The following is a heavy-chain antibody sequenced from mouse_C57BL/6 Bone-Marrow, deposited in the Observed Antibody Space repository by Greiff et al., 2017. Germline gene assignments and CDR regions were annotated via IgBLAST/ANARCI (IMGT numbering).Heavy chain of an antibody. V-gene: IGHV1-74*01. CDR1: GYTFTSYW. J-gene: IGHJ3*01. Sequence: VQLQQPGAELVKPGASVKVSCKASGYTFTSYWMHWVKQRPGQGLEWIGRIHPSDSDTNYNQKFKGKATLTVDKSSSTAYMQLSSLTSEESAVYYCARDSSGYAWFAYWGQGTLVTVSA. D-gene: IGHD3-2*02. CDR3: ARDSSGYAWFAY. CDR2: IHPSDSDT.